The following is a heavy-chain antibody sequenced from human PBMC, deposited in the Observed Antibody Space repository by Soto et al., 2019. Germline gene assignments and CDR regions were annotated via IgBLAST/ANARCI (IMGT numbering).Heavy chain of an antibody. CDR3: AKDTSSWYGALDI. J-gene: IGHJ3*02. CDR2: IDTSSGYI. CDR1: GFTFSSYT. Sequence: SLRLSCAASGFTFSSYTMNWVRQAPGKGLEWVSSIDTSSGYIYYADSVKGRFTISRDNARNSLYLQMNSLRAEDTAVYYCAKDTSSWYGALDIWGQGTMVTVSS. V-gene: IGHV3-21*01. D-gene: IGHD6-13*01.